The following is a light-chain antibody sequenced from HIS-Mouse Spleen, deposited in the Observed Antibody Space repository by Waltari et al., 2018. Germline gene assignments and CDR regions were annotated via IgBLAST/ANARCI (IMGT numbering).Light chain of an antibody. J-gene: IGLJ3*02. CDR3: CSYAGSSTWL. CDR2: EGS. V-gene: IGLV2-23*01. Sequence: QSALTQPASVSGSPGQSITISCTGTSSDVGSYNLVSWYQQHPGKAPKLMIYEGSKRPSGVSNRFSGSKSGNTASLTISGLQAEDEADYYCCSYAGSSTWLFGGGTKLT. CDR1: SSDVGSYNL.